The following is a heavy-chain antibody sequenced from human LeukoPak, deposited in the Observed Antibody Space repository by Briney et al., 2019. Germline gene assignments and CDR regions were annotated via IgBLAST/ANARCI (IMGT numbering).Heavy chain of an antibody. CDR3: SAYDSSRYIRGNAFDI. V-gene: IGHV1-58*01. CDR1: VYSSSTSA. Sequence: SVKVSCKASVYSSSTSAVQRVRQARGQRLEWIGWIVVGSGDTNYAQKFQERVTITRDMSTSTVYMELSSLRTEDTAVYCFSAYDSSRYIRGNAFDIWGQGTMVTVSS. CDR2: IVVGSGDT. J-gene: IGHJ3*02. D-gene: IGHD3-22*01.